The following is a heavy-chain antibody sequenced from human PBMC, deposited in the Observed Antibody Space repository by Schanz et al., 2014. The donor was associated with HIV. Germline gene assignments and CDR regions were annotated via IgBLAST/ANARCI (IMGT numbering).Heavy chain of an antibody. CDR3: ARVTMIRGNMFFDY. J-gene: IGHJ4*02. CDR2: TSASNGHT. Sequence: QVQLLQSGLEVKKPGASVKASCKASGYTFTNYAITWVRQAPGQGLEWLGWTSASNGHTNYAEKVQGRVTMTTDTSTSTAFMELRGLISDDTAVYYCARVTMIRGNMFFDYWGQGTLVTVSS. V-gene: IGHV1-18*01. D-gene: IGHD3-10*01. CDR1: GYTFTNYA.